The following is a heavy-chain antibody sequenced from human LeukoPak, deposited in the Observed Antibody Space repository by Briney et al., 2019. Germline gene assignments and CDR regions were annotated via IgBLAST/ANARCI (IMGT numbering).Heavy chain of an antibody. D-gene: IGHD7-27*01. J-gene: IGHJ4*02. CDR3: ARDSPGEFDY. CDR1: GGSFSGYY. V-gene: IGHV3-21*01. Sequence: SSETLSLTCAVYGGSFSGYYWSWIRQPPGKGLEWVSSISSSSSYIYYADSVKGRFTISRDNAKNSLYLQMNSLRAEDTAVYYCARDSPGEFDYWGQGTLVTVSS. CDR2: ISSSSSYI.